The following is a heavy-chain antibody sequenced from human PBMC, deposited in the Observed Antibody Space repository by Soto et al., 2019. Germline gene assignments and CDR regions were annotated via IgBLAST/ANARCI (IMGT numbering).Heavy chain of an antibody. D-gene: IGHD2-2*01. CDR1: GFTFSSYA. V-gene: IGHV3-23*01. Sequence: GESLKISCAASGFTFSSYAMSWVRQAPGKGLEWVSAISGSGGSTYYADSVKGRFTISRDNSKNTLYLQMNSLRAEDTAVYYCANSPVVVPAAYYYFDYWGQGTLVTVSS. J-gene: IGHJ4*02. CDR3: ANSPVVVPAAYYYFDY. CDR2: ISGSGGST.